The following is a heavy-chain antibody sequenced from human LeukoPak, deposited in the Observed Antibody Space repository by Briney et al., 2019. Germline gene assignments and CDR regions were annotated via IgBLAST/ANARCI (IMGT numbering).Heavy chain of an antibody. CDR2: INHSGST. D-gene: IGHD2-2*01. CDR1: GGSFSGYY. CDR3: ARGHRYCSSTSCYHWFDP. Sequence: SETLSLTCAVYGGSFSGYYWSWIRQPPGKGLEWIGEINHSGSTNYNPSLKSRVTISVDTSKNQFSLKLSSVTAADTAVYHCARGHRYCSSTSCYHWFDPWGQGTLVTVSS. J-gene: IGHJ5*02. V-gene: IGHV4-34*01.